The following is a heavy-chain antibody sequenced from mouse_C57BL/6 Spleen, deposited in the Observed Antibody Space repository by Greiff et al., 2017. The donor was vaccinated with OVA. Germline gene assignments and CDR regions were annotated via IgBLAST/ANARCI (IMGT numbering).Heavy chain of an antibody. J-gene: IGHJ3*01. CDR3: ARHEEDYYGSSSAWFAY. CDR2: IHPNSGST. CDR1: GYTFTSYW. V-gene: IGHV1-64*01. Sequence: QVQLQQPGAELVKPGASVKLSCKASGYTFTSYWMHWVKQRPGQGLEWIGMIHPNSGSTNYNEKFKSKATLTVDKSSSTVYMELSRLTSEDSAVYFCARHEEDYYGSSSAWFAYWGQGTLVTVSA. D-gene: IGHD1-1*01.